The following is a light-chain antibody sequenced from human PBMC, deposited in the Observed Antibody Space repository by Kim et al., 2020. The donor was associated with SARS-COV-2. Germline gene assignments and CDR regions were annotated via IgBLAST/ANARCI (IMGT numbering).Light chain of an antibody. V-gene: IGKV3-15*01. CDR2: GAS. CDR1: QSVSSN. Sequence: VSHGKRATRSCRASQSVSSNLDWYQQKPGQTPRLLIYGASTGATGIPARCSGSGAGTEFTLTISSLQSEDLAVYYCQQYNNWPPTFGGGTKVDI. CDR3: QQYNNWPPT. J-gene: IGKJ4*01.